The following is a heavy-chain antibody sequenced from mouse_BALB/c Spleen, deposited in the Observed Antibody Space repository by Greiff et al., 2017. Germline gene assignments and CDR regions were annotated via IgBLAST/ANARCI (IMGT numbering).Heavy chain of an antibody. CDR3: ARAKGLGIIYAMDY. V-gene: IGHV2-9*02. CDR2: IWAGGST. J-gene: IGHJ4*01. CDR1: GFSLTSYG. Sequence: VQLQESGPGLVAPSQSLSITCTVSGFSLTSYGVHWVRQPPGKGLEWLGVIWAGGSTNYNSALMSRLSISKDNSKSQVFLKMNSLQTDDTAMYYCARAKGLGIIYAMDYWGQGTSVTVSS. D-gene: IGHD3-3*01.